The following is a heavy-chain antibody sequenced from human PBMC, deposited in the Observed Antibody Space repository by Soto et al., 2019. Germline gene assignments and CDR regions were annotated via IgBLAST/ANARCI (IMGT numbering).Heavy chain of an antibody. CDR2: IKEDGSEK. V-gene: IGHV3-7*04. CDR1: GFTFSSYW. CDR3: ARGTGQTGEPVDN. D-gene: IGHD7-27*01. J-gene: IGHJ4*02. Sequence: EVQLVESGGGLVQPGGSLRLSCAASGFTFSSYWMTWVRQAPGKGLEWVANIKEDGSEKYYVDSVKGRFTISRDNAKNSLYMQMNNLSGEDTAVYYCARGTGQTGEPVDNWGQGTLVTVSS.